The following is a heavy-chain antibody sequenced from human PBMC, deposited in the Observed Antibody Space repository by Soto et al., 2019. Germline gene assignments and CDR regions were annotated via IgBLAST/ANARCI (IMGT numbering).Heavy chain of an antibody. CDR2: ISYDGSNK. V-gene: IGHV3-30*18. CDR3: AKDLAYQLLGPGY. J-gene: IGHJ4*02. D-gene: IGHD2-2*01. Sequence: GGSLRLSCAASGFIFYNSGMHWVRQAPGKGLEWVAVISYDGSNKYYADSVKGRFTISRDNSKNTLYLQMNSLRVEDTAVYYCAKDLAYQLLGPGYWGQGTLVTVSS. CDR1: GFIFYNSG.